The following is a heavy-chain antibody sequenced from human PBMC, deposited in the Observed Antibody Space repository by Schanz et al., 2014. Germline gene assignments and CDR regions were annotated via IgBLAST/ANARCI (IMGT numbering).Heavy chain of an antibody. D-gene: IGHD2-2*01. CDR2: ISAFDDKT. J-gene: IGHJ4*02. Sequence: QVQLVQSGSEVKKPGDSVKVSCETSGYSFTKYGINWVRQATGQGPEWMGWISAFDDKTDYAQNFQGRLTVTRDTSTSTVNMELSSLRSEDTAVYYCARGGFFDSTSFDSWGQGTLVTVSS. V-gene: IGHV1-18*01. CDR3: ARGGFFDSTSFDS. CDR1: GYSFTKYG.